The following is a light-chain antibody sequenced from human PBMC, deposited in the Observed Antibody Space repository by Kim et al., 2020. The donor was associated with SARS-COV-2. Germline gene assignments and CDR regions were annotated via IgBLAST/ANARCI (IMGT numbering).Light chain of an antibody. CDR3: NSRDSSGNSYF. V-gene: IGLV3-19*01. Sequence: SSELTQDPAVSVALGQTVRITCQGDSLRTYYATWYKQKPGQAPVLVIYGENNRPSGIPDRFSGSSSGNTASLTITGAQAEDEADYFCNSRDSSGNSYFFGNGTKVTVL. CDR1: SLRTYY. CDR2: GEN. J-gene: IGLJ1*01.